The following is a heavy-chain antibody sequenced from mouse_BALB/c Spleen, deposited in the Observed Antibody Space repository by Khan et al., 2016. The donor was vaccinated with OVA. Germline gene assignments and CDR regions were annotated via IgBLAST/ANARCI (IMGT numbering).Heavy chain of an antibody. CDR3: ARIKKIVATYFDY. Sequence: VQLQESGAELVKAGASVKMSCKASGYTFTSYWMHWVKQRLGQGLEWFAETNPTNGRTYYNEKFKSKATLTVDKSSSTAYMLLSGPTFEASAVYYCARIKKIVATYFDYWSQGTKLTVSA. CDR1: GYTFTSYW. CDR2: TNPTNGRT. D-gene: IGHD1-1*01. V-gene: IGHV1S81*02. J-gene: IGHJ2*01.